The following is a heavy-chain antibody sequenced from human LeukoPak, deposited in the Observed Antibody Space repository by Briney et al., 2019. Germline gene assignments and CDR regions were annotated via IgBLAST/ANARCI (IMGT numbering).Heavy chain of an antibody. CDR1: GGTFSSYA. V-gene: IGHV1-69*04. J-gene: IGHJ6*02. D-gene: IGHD2-2*01. Sequence: ASVKVSCKASGGTFSSYAIRWVRQAPGQGLEWMGRIIPILGIANYAQKFQGRVTITADKSTSTAYMELSSLRSEDTAVYYCARAAIGYCSSTSCRNYYYGMGVWGQGTTVTVAS. CDR3: ARAAIGYCSSTSCRNYYYGMGV. CDR2: IIPILGIA.